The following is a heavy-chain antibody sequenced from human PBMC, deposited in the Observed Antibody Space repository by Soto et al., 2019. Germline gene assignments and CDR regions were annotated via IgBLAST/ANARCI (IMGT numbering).Heavy chain of an antibody. CDR3: ARGRYCLTGRCFPNWFDS. V-gene: IGHV4-30-4*01. Sequence: SETLSLTCSVSGDSISNLDYFWAWIRQPPGQALEYIGYIYKSATTYYNPSFESRVAISVDTSKTQFSLNVTSVTAADTAVYFCARGRYCLTGRCFPNWFDSWGQGALVTVSS. J-gene: IGHJ5*01. CDR2: IYKSATT. D-gene: IGHD7-27*01. CDR1: GDSISNLDYF.